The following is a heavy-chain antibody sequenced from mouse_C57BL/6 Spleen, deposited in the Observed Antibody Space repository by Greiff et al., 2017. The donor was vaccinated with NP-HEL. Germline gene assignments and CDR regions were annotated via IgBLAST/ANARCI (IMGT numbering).Heavy chain of an antibody. D-gene: IGHD2-3*01. V-gene: IGHV1-63*01. CDR1: GYTFTNYW. CDR2: IYPGGGYT. Sequence: VQLQQSGAELVRPGTSVKMSCKASGYTFTNYWIGWAKQRPGHGLEWIGDIYPGGGYTNSNEKFKGKATLTADKSSSTAYMQFSSLTSEDSAIYYCARRDGYYDAMDYWGQGTSVTVSS. J-gene: IGHJ4*01. CDR3: ARRDGYYDAMDY.